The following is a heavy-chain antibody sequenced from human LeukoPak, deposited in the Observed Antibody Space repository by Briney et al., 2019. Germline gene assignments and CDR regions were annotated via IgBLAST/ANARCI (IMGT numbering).Heavy chain of an antibody. V-gene: IGHV4-59*01. Sequence: SETLSLTCTVSGGSISSYYWSWIRQPPGKGLEWIGYIYYSGSTNYNPSLKSRVTISVDTSKNQFSLKLSSVTAADTAVYYCARVGVNSSGLDYYYYYYYMDVWGKGPRSPSP. CDR2: IYYSGST. D-gene: IGHD6-19*01. J-gene: IGHJ6*03. CDR1: GGSISSYY. CDR3: ARVGVNSSGLDYYYYYYYMDV.